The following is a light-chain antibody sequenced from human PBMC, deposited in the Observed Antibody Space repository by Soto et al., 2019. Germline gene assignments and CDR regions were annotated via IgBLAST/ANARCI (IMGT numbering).Light chain of an antibody. CDR2: EVT. CDR3: VSYTDTDTLV. J-gene: IGLJ1*01. V-gene: IGLV2-14*01. Sequence: QSALTQPASVSGSRGQSIIISCVGRNTDVGQDKSVSWYQQGPGKAPKLLIFEVTNRPSGVSNRFSGSRSGNTAALTISGLQPDDEGDYFGVSYTDTDTLVFGTGTKVTVL. CDR1: NTDVGQDKS.